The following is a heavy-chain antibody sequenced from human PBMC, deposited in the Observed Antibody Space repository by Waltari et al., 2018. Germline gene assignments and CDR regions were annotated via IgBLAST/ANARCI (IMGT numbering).Heavy chain of an antibody. CDR1: GGTFRSFA. CDR2: IIPIFGTA. Sequence: QVQLVQSGAEVKKPGSSLKVSCTAPGGTFRSFAISWVPQAPGQGLEWMGGIIPIFGTANYAQKFQGRVTITTDESTSTAYMELSSLRSEDTAVYYCARSSSSWYVDDFDYWGQGTLVTVSS. CDR3: ARSSSSWYVDDFDY. V-gene: IGHV1-69*05. J-gene: IGHJ4*02. D-gene: IGHD6-13*01.